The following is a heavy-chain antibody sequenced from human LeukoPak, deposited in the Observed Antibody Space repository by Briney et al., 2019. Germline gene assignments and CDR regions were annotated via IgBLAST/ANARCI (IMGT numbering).Heavy chain of an antibody. D-gene: IGHD1-1*01. CDR2: MYWDDDK. Sequence: SGPTLVNPTQTLTLSCTFSGFSLSTSGVGVAWIRQPPGKALEWLALMYWDDDKRYSPSLRSRLTITKDTSKNQVVLTLTNVNPVDTATYYCADKIPPGVTTLFAYWGQGTLVTVSS. V-gene: IGHV2-5*02. CDR1: GFSLSTSGVG. J-gene: IGHJ4*02. CDR3: ADKIPPGVTTLFAY.